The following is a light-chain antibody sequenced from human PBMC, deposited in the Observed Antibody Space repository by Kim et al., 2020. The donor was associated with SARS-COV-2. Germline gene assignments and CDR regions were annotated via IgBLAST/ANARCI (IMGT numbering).Light chain of an antibody. V-gene: IGLV4-69*02. Sequence: ASVNLTCTLSSGHRSYAIAWHKQQPDKGPRYLMKLYSDGSHTKGDGIPGRLSGSSSGTERYLTISSLQPDDEADYYCQTWGTGIWVFGGGTKLTVL. J-gene: IGLJ3*02. CDR2: LYSDGSH. CDR3: QTWGTGIWV. CDR1: SGHRSYA.